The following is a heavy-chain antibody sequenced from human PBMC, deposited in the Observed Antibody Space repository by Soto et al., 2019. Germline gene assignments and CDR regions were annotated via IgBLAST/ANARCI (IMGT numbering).Heavy chain of an antibody. CDR2: ISSSSSYI. V-gene: IGHV3-21*01. CDR1: GFTFSSYS. J-gene: IGHJ4*02. D-gene: IGHD5-18*01. Sequence: GSLRLSCAASGFTFSSYSMNWVRQAPGKGLEWVSSISSSSSYIYYADSVKGRFTISRDNAKNSLYLQMNSLRAEDTAVYYCARDPGLGAMVEVXTSSEYPPNWGQGTLVTVSS. CDR3: ARDPGLGAMVEVXTSSEYPPN.